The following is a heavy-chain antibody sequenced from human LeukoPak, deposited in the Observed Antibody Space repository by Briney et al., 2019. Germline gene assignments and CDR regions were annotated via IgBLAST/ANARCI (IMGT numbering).Heavy chain of an antibody. CDR3: AKGSLAGYCTSTTCHTTFYIDF. CDR2: VKTRSYGDTT. V-gene: IGHV3-49*04. Sequence: GGSLRLSCSASGFAFGDYAVTWVRQAPGKGLQWVGVVKTRSYGDTTEYAASVKCRLTMSRDDSKSIAYLQMDSLKTEDTARYFCAKGSLAGYCTSTTCHTTFYIDFWGQGTVVAVSS. J-gene: IGHJ4*02. CDR1: GFAFGDYA. D-gene: IGHD2-8*01.